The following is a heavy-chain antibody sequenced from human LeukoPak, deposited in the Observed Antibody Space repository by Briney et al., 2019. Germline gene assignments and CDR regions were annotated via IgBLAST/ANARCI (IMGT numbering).Heavy chain of an antibody. V-gene: IGHV3-23*01. J-gene: IGHJ4*02. CDR3: AKRFSSLDY. D-gene: IGHD6-6*01. CDR1: GFTVSSNY. CDR2: ISCGGGNT. Sequence: GGSLRLSCAASGFTVSSNYMSWVRQAPGKGLEWVSSISCGGGNTYYADSVKGRFTISRDNSKNTLYLQMSNLRAEDTAVYYCAKRFSSLDYWGQGTLVTLSS.